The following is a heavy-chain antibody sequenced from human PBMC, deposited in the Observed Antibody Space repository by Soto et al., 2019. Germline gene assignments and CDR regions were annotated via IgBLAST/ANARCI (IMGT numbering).Heavy chain of an antibody. Sequence: LRLSCAASGFTFSSYAMSWVRQAPGKGLEWVSAISGSGGSTYYADSVKGRFTISRDNSKNTLYLQMNSLRAEDTAVYYCAKDAGSYYYGSGSLGGYWYFDLWGRGTLVTVSS. J-gene: IGHJ2*01. V-gene: IGHV3-23*01. CDR1: GFTFSSYA. D-gene: IGHD3-10*01. CDR3: AKDAGSYYYGSGSLGGYWYFDL. CDR2: ISGSGGST.